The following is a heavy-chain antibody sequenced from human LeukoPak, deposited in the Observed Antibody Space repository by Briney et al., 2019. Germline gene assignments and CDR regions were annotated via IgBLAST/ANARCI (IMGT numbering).Heavy chain of an antibody. CDR1: GFTFSSYD. V-gene: IGHV3-30*18. CDR2: ISYDASKT. D-gene: IGHD3-10*01. J-gene: IGHJ4*02. CDR3: AKGLRWFGQFYHNYFDH. Sequence: GGSLRLSCAASGFTFSSYDIHWVRQATAKGLEWVAFISYDASKTFYVDSVKGRFSISRDNSKSTVTLQMSSLRTDDTAIYYCAKGLRWFGQFYHNYFDHWGQGTLVTVSS.